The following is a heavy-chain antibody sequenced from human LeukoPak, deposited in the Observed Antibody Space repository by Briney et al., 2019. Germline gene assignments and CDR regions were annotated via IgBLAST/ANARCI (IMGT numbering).Heavy chain of an antibody. CDR2: IYSGGTT. Sequence: PGGSLRLSCAASGFTASTYYMNWVRQAPGKGLEWVSIIYSGGTTYYADSVKGRFTISRDTSKNTLSLQMNSLRAEDTAVYFCAGVGDHFHWNLDLWGRGTLVTVSS. D-gene: IGHD3-3*02. CDR3: AGVGDHFHWNLDL. J-gene: IGHJ2*01. CDR1: GFTASTYY. V-gene: IGHV3-53*01.